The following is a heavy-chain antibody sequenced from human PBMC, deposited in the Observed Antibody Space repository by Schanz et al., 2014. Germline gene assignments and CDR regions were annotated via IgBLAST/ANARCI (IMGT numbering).Heavy chain of an antibody. J-gene: IGHJ6*02. D-gene: IGHD6-6*01. V-gene: IGHV3-7*01. CDR1: GLTFSDYW. CDR2: INQDGSDK. Sequence: EVQLVEAGGGLVQPGGSLRLSCAASGLTFSDYWMSWVRQAPGKGLEWVANINQDGSDKSYVDSVKGRFTISRDNAKNSLYLPMNSLRAEDTAVYYCAKGSMAARPLLPTDYYFYGTDIWGQGTTVTVSS. CDR3: AKGSMAARPLLPTDYYFYGTDI.